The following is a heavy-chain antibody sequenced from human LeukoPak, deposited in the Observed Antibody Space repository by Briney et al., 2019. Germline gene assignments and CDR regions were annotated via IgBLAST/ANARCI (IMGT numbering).Heavy chain of an antibody. CDR3: ARLPIVVVPSTSFDI. Sequence: SGTLSFTCTVSGGSISSSSYYWGWIRQPPGKGLEWIGSINYSGTTYYNPSLKSRVTIAVDTSKNQLSLKLSSVTAADTAVYYCARLPIVVVPSTSFDIWGQGTMVTVSS. CDR2: INYSGTT. CDR1: GGSISSSSYY. J-gene: IGHJ3*02. V-gene: IGHV4-39*01. D-gene: IGHD2-2*01.